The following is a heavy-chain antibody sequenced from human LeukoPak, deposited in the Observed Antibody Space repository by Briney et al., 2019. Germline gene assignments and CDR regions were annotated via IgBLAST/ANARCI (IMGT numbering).Heavy chain of an antibody. J-gene: IGHJ4*02. CDR2: MSYSGRT. CDR1: GGSISISNYY. Sequence: PSETLSLTCTVSGGSISISNYYWGWIRQPPGKGLEWIGSMSYSGRTYYNPSLKTRVTVSLDTSKNQFSLNLISVTAADTAVYYCASSGVPAANFDYWGQGTLVTVSS. CDR3: ASSGVPAANFDY. D-gene: IGHD2-2*01. V-gene: IGHV4-39*07.